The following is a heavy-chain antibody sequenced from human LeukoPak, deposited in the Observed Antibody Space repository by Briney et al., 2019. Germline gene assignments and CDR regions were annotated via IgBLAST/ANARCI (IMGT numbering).Heavy chain of an antibody. D-gene: IGHD6-13*01. CDR3: ARDLVIAAAGAYFDY. CDR2: INPNSGGT. J-gene: IGHJ4*02. CDR1: GYTFTGYY. Sequence: ASVKVSCKASGYTFTGYYMHWVRQAPGQGLEWMGRINPNSGGTNYAQKFQGRVTMTRDTSISTAYMELSRLRSDDTAVYYCARDLVIAAAGAYFDYWGQGTLVTVSS. V-gene: IGHV1-2*06.